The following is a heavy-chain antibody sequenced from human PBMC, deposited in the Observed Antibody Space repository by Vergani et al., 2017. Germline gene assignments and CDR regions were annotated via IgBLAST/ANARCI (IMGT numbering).Heavy chain of an antibody. D-gene: IGHD2/OR15-2a*01. J-gene: IGHJ6*02. V-gene: IGHV1-46*01. Sequence: QVQLVQSGAEVKKPGASVKVSCKASGYTFTSYYMHWVRQAPGQGLEWMGIINPSGGSTSYAQKFQGRVTMTRDTSTSTVYMELSSLRSDDTAVYYWARVIGGGDYYYYYGMDVWGQGTTVTVSS. CDR1: GYTFTSYY. CDR3: ARVIGGGDYYYYYGMDV. CDR2: INPSGGST.